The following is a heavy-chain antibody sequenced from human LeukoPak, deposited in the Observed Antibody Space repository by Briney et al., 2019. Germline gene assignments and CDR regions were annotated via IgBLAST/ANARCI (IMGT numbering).Heavy chain of an antibody. J-gene: IGHJ4*02. D-gene: IGHD2-2*01. Sequence: GGSLRLSCAASGFTFSTYAMSWVRQAPGQGLEWVSSINGDGGSTYYAESVKGRFTVSRDNSKNTLYLQMDSLRAEDTAVYYCAKRPDCSTTNCFRFEYWGQGALVTVSS. V-gene: IGHV3-23*01. CDR1: GFTFSTYA. CDR3: AKRPDCSTTNCFRFEY. CDR2: INGDGGST.